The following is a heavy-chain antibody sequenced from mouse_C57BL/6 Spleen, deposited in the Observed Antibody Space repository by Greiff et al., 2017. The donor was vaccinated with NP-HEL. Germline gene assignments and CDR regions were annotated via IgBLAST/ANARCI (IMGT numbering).Heavy chain of an antibody. CDR1: GFTFSDYG. Sequence: DVMLVESGGGLVQPGGSLKLSCAASGFTFSDYGMAWVRQAPRKGPAWVAFISNLAYSIYYADTVTGRFTISRENAKNTLYLEMSSLRSEDTAMYYCARNWGEGYFDVWGTGTTVTVSS. D-gene: IGHD4-1*01. CDR3: ARNWGEGYFDV. CDR2: ISNLAYSI. V-gene: IGHV5-15*01. J-gene: IGHJ1*03.